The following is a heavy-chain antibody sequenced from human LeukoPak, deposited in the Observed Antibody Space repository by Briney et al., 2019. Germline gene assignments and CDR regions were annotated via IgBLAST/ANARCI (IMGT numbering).Heavy chain of an antibody. CDR1: GGSISSYY. Sequence: RTSETLSLTCTVSGGSISSYYWSWIRQPPGMGLEWIGYIYYSGSTNYNPSLESRVTISVDTSKNQFSLKLSSVTAADTAVYYCARRRDCSSTSCYSEIDYWGQGTLVTVSS. D-gene: IGHD2-2*01. V-gene: IGHV4-59*01. CDR3: ARRRDCSSTSCYSEIDY. CDR2: IYYSGST. J-gene: IGHJ4*02.